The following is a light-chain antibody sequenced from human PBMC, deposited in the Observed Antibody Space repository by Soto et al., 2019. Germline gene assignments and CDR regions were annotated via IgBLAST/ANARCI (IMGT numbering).Light chain of an antibody. CDR3: QQYHYWWT. Sequence: IVLTQAPGTLSLSPGERATLSCRASQSVSRYLTWYQQKPGQVPRLLIYGASNRATGVSARFSGSGSGTEFTLTISSLQSEDFAVYYCQQYHYWWTFGQGTKVDI. CDR2: GAS. J-gene: IGKJ1*01. CDR1: QSVSRY. V-gene: IGKV3-15*01.